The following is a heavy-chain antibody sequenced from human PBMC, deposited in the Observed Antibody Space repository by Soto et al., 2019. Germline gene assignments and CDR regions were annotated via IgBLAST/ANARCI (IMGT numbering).Heavy chain of an antibody. CDR1: GGSISSGGYY. V-gene: IGHV4-31*03. D-gene: IGHD3-10*01. CDR2: IYYSGST. Sequence: QVQLQESGPGLVKPSQTLSLTCTVSGGSISSGGYYWSWIRQHPGKGLEWIGYIYYSGSTYYNPSLKRRXTXSXXTSKNQFSLKLSSVTAADTAVYYCARVFGFGGMDVWGQGTTVTVSS. CDR3: ARVFGFGGMDV. J-gene: IGHJ6*02.